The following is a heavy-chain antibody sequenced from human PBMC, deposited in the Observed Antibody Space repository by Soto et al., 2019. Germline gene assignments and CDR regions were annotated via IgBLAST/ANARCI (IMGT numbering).Heavy chain of an antibody. CDR1: GYTFTGYY. CDR2: INPNSGGT. J-gene: IGHJ5*02. CDR3: ARRGNCTNGVCPDLFDP. V-gene: IGHV1-2*02. D-gene: IGHD2-8*01. Sequence: QVQLVQSGAEVKKPGASVKVSCKASGYTFTGYYMHWVRQAPGQGLVWMGWINPNSGGTNYAQKFQGRVTMTRDTSISTAYMELSRLRSDDTAVYYCARRGNCTNGVCPDLFDPWGQGTLVTVSS.